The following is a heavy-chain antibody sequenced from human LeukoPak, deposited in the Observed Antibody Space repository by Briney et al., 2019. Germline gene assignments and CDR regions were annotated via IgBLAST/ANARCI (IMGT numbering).Heavy chain of an antibody. D-gene: IGHD2-21*02. V-gene: IGHV1-18*01. J-gene: IGHJ6*03. Sequence: ASVKVSCKASGYMFTTYGLSWVRQAPGQGLEWMGWISAHNGNTNYAQKFQGRVTMTTDTSTNTAYMELRSLRSDDTAVYYCARCPKLLFYYYYYYYMDVWGEGTTVTVSS. CDR1: GYMFTTYG. CDR3: ARCPKLLFYYYYYYYMDV. CDR2: ISAHNGNT.